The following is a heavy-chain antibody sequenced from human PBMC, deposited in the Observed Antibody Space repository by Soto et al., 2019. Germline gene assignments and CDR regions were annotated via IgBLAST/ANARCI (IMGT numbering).Heavy chain of an antibody. CDR3: ARVGAYCSSTSCPRNFDY. J-gene: IGHJ4*02. CDR1: GGSISSGDYY. Sequence: QVQLQESGPGLVKPSQTLSLTCTVSGGSISSGDYYWSWIRQPPGKGLEWIGYIYYSGSTYYNPSLKSRVTISVDTSKNQFPLKLSSVTAADTAVYYCARVGAYCSSTSCPRNFDYWGQGTLVTVSS. CDR2: IYYSGST. V-gene: IGHV4-30-4*01. D-gene: IGHD2-2*01.